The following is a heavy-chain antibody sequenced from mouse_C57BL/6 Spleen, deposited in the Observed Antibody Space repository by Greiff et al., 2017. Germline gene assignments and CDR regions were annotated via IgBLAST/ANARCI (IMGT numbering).Heavy chain of an antibody. CDR1: GFTFSSYA. Sequence: EVKLVESGEGLVKPGGSLKLSCAASGFTFSSYAMSWVRQTPEKRLEWVAYISSGGDYIYYADTVKGRFTISRDNARNTLYLQMSSLKSEDTAMYYCTRDYSNYPYYAMDYWGQGTSVTVSS. J-gene: IGHJ4*01. V-gene: IGHV5-9-1*02. CDR3: TRDYSNYPYYAMDY. D-gene: IGHD2-5*01. CDR2: ISSGGDYI.